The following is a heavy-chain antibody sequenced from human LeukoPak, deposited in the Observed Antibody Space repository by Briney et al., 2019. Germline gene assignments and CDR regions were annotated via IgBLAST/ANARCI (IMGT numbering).Heavy chain of an antibody. D-gene: IGHD2-15*01. CDR2: IYYSGST. Sequence: SETLSLTCTVSGGSISSSSYYWGWIRQPPGKGLEWIGSIYYSGSTYYNPSLKSRVTISVDTSKNQFSLKLSSVTAADTAVYYCARGKSYCSGGSCYETMIDYWGQGTLVTVSS. V-gene: IGHV4-39*01. CDR3: ARGKSYCSGGSCYETMIDY. CDR1: GGSISSSSYY. J-gene: IGHJ4*02.